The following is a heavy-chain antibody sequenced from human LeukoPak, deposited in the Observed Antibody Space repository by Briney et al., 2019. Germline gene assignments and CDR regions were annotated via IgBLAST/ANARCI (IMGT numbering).Heavy chain of an antibody. Sequence: SETLSLTCTVSGGSISSYYWSWIRQPPGKGLEWVGYIYYNGITNYNPSLESRVTISVDTSKNQFSLKLSSVTAADTAVYYCTRHDAVPVIGHGMGVWGQGTTVIVSS. CDR2: IYYNGIT. V-gene: IGHV4-59*08. J-gene: IGHJ6*02. D-gene: IGHD3-16*02. CDR1: GGSISSYY. CDR3: TRHDAVPVIGHGMGV.